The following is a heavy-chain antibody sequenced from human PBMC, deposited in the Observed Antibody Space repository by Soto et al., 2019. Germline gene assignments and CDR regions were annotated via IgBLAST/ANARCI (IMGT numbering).Heavy chain of an antibody. CDR3: AREKAATPYYYYGMDV. J-gene: IGHJ6*02. V-gene: IGHV3-33*01. CDR1: GFTFSSYG. D-gene: IGHD2-15*01. Sequence: GGSLRLSCAASGFTFSSYGMHWVRQAPGKGLEWVAVIWYDGSNKYYADSVKGRFTISRDNSKNTLYLQMNSLRAEDTAVYYCAREKAATPYYYYGMDVWGQGTTVTV. CDR2: IWYDGSNK.